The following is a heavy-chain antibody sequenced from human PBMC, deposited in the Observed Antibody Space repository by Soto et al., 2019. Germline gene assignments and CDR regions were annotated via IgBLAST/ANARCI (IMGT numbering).Heavy chain of an antibody. CDR1: GGSISSHY. D-gene: IGHD2-8*01. J-gene: IGHJ4*02. V-gene: IGHV4-59*11. CDR3: ARNPPEWSLDY. Sequence: SETLSLTCTVSGGSISSHYWSWIRQPPGQGLEWIGYIYYSGSTNYNPSLKSRVTISVDTSKNQFSLKLSSVTAADTAVYYCARNPPEWSLDYWGQGTLVTVSS. CDR2: IYYSGST.